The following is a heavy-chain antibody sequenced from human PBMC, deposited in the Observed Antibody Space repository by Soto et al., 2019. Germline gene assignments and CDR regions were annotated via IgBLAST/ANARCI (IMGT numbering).Heavy chain of an antibody. Sequence: ASVEVSCKXPGDTFTSYYMHWVRQAPGQGLEWMGIINPSGGSTSYAQKFQGRVTMTRDTSTSTVYMELSSLRSEDTAVYYCAIAVVDFDYWGQGTLVTVSS. D-gene: IGHD3-22*01. J-gene: IGHJ4*02. CDR2: INPSGGST. CDR3: AIAVVDFDY. CDR1: GDTFTSYY. V-gene: IGHV1-46*03.